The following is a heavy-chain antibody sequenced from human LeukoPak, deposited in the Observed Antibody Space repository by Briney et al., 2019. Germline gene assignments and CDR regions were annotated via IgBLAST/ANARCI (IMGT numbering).Heavy chain of an antibody. V-gene: IGHV4-39*07. J-gene: IGHJ4*02. CDR1: GGSISSSSYY. Sequence: SETLSLTCTVSGGSISSSSYYWGWIRQPPGKGLEWIGSIYYSGSTNYNPSLKSRVTITVDTSKNQFSLKLSSVTAADTAVYYCARVGYSGYDPYFDYWGQGTLVTVSS. D-gene: IGHD5-12*01. CDR3: ARVGYSGYDPYFDY. CDR2: IYYSGST.